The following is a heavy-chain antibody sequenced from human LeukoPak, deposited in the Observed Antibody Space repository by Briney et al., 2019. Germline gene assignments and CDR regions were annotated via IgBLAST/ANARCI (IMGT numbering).Heavy chain of an antibody. V-gene: IGHV3-11*01. Sequence: PSETLSLTCAVYGGSFSGYYWSWIRQPPGKGLEWVSYISSSGSTIYYADSVKGRFTISRDNAKNSLYLQMNSLRAEDTAVYYCASLNTAMAPRYYYYGMDVWGQGTTVTVSS. CDR2: ISSSGSTI. CDR1: GGSFSGYY. CDR3: ASLNTAMAPRYYYYGMDV. D-gene: IGHD5-18*01. J-gene: IGHJ6*02.